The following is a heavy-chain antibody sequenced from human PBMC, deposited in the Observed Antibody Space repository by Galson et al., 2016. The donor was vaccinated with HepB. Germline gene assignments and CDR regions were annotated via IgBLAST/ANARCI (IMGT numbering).Heavy chain of an antibody. CDR2: ISSSGSSI. CDR1: GFTFSFYN. CDR3: ATFSSGSYAFDI. D-gene: IGHD3-10*01. J-gene: IGHJ3*02. V-gene: IGHV3-21*01. Sequence: SLRLSCAASGFTFSFYNMNWVRQAPGKGLEWVSSISSSGSSIYYADSVKGRFTISRDNAKNSLYLQMNSLRAEDTAVYYCATFSSGSYAFDIWGQGTMVTVSS.